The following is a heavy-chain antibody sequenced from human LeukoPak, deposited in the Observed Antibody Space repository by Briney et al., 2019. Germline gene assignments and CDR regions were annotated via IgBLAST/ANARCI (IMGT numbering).Heavy chain of an antibody. D-gene: IGHD3-10*01. CDR2: FDPKDGET. J-gene: IGHJ3*02. CDR3: ATEPPGTGAFDI. V-gene: IGHV1-24*01. CDR1: GYTLTELS. Sequence: GASVKVSCKVSGYTLTELSMHWVRQAPGKGLEWMGGFDPKDGETIYAQKFQGRVTMTEDTSTDTAYMELSSLRSEDTAVYYCATEPPGTGAFDIWGQGTMVTVSS.